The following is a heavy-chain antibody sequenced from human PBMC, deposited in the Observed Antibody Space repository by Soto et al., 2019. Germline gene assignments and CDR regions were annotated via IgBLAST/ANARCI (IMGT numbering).Heavy chain of an antibody. CDR1: GGSISSGGYY. CDR3: ARDNYYDSSGFDY. J-gene: IGHJ4*02. Sequence: SETLSLTCTVSGGSISSGGYYWSWIRQHPGKGLEWIGYIYYSGSTYYNPSLKSRVTISVDTSKNQFSLKLSSVTAADTAVYYCARDNYYDSSGFDYWGQGTLVTVSS. D-gene: IGHD3-22*01. V-gene: IGHV4-31*03. CDR2: IYYSGST.